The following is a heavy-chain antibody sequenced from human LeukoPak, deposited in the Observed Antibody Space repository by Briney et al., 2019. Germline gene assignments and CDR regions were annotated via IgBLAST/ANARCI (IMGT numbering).Heavy chain of an antibody. J-gene: IGHJ6*02. V-gene: IGHV4-61*01. Sequence: ASETLSLTCSVSGGSVRSDISHWSWIRQPPGKGPEWIGYVHYSGSANYNPSLESRVTMSLDRSKNQFSLELTSVTAAGTAVYYCARNRGWYATDVWGQGAAVTVSS. CDR3: ARNRGWYATDV. CDR2: VHYSGSA. D-gene: IGHD6-19*01. CDR1: GGSVRSDISH.